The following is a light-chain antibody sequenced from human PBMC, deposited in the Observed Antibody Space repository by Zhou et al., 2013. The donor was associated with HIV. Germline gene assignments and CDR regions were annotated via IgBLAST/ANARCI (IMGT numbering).Light chain of an antibody. V-gene: IGKV1-12*01. CDR1: QDISNW. J-gene: IGKJ3*01. CDR3: QHYYDYPFA. CDR2: SAS. Sequence: DIQMTQSPSSLSASVGDRVIITCRASQDISNWLAWYQHKPGKAPNLLIYSASTLKNGVPSRFSGSGSGTDFTLTIGCLQSEDFATYYCQHYYDYPFAFGPGTKVDVK.